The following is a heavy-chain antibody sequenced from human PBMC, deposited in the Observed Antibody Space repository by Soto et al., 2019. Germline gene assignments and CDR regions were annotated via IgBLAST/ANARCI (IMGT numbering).Heavy chain of an antibody. V-gene: IGHV5-10-1*01. Sequence: GEAENSSCTGSGYRYTTDCSSWVHQIPGKGLEWMGRIDPSDSYTNYSPSFQGHVTISADKSISTAYLQWSSLKASDTAMYYCASEAGGGDAFDIWGQGTMVTVSS. CDR2: IDPSDSYT. D-gene: IGHD3-16*01. J-gene: IGHJ3*02. CDR3: ASEAGGGDAFDI. CDR1: GYRYTTDC.